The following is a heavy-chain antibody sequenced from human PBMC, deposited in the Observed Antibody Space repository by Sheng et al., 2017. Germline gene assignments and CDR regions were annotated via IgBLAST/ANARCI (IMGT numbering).Heavy chain of an antibody. Sequence: EVQLVESGGGLVQPGRSLRLSCAASGFTFDDYAMHWVRQAPGKGLEWVSGISWNSGSIGYADSVKGRFTISRDNAKNSLYLQMNSLRAEDMALYYCAKANIMQGTGWFDPWGQGTLVTVSS. CDR3: AKANIMQGTGWFDP. J-gene: IGHJ5*02. CDR1: GFTFDDYA. D-gene: IGHD3-16*01. V-gene: IGHV3-9*03. CDR2: ISWNSGSI.